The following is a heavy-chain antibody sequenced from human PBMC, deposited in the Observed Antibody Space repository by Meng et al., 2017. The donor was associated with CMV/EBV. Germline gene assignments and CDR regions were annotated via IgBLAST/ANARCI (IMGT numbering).Heavy chain of an antibody. D-gene: IGHD3-22*01. Sequence: GESLKISCAASGFTFSSYAMSWVRQAPGKGLEWVSVIYSGGSSTYYADSVKGRFTISRDNSKNTLYLQMNSLRAEDTAVYYCARGYWDSSGYYQHFDYWGQGTLVTVSS. CDR1: GFTFSSYA. V-gene: IGHV3-23*03. CDR3: ARGYWDSSGYYQHFDY. CDR2: IYSGGSST. J-gene: IGHJ4*02.